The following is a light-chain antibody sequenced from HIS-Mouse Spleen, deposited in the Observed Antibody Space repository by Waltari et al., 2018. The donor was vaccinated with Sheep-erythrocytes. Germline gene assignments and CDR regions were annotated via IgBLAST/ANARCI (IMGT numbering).Light chain of an antibody. CDR2: SNN. V-gene: IGLV1-44*01. J-gene: IGLJ2*01. Sequence: QSVLTQPPSASGTPGQRVTISCSGSSSHIGSNTVNWYQQLPGTAPKLLIDSNNQRPSGVPDRFSGSKSGTSASLAISGLQSEDEADYYCAAWDDSLNGVAFGGGTKLTVL. CDR3: AAWDDSLNGVA. CDR1: SSHIGSNT.